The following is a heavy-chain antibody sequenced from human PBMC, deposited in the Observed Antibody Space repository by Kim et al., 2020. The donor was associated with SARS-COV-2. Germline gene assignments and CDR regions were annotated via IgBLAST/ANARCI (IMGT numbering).Heavy chain of an antibody. CDR3: AKAAGLGSRYYFEY. Sequence: GGTLRLSCAASGFTFSSYAMNWVCQAPGRGLEWVAAISGSGNSTYYGDSVRGRFTTSRDNTKNTLYLQLSSLRAEDTAVYYCAKAAGLGSRYYFEYWGQGTLVTVST. D-gene: IGHD4-17*01. CDR2: ISGSGNST. CDR1: GFTFSSYA. J-gene: IGHJ4*02. V-gene: IGHV3-23*01.